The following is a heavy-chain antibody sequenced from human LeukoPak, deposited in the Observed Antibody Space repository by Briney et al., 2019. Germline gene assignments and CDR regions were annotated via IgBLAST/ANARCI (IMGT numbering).Heavy chain of an antibody. CDR1: GGSMSSYY. V-gene: IGHV4-59*01. Sequence: SETLPLTCTVSGGSMSSYYWSCMRQPPGKGLEWIGYIYYSGSTNYNPSLKSRVTISVDTSKNQFSLKLSSVTAADTAVYYCARSHSVWTSFDYWGQGTLVTVSS. CDR2: IYYSGST. CDR3: ARSHSVWTSFDY. D-gene: IGHD3/OR15-3a*01. J-gene: IGHJ4*02.